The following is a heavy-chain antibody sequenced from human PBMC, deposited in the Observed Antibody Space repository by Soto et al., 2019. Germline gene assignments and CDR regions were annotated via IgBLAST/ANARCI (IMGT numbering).Heavy chain of an antibody. J-gene: IGHJ4*02. D-gene: IGHD6-19*01. CDR1: GGSISSYY. CDR2: IYYSGST. Sequence: SETLSLTCTVSGGSISSYYWSWIRQPPGKGLEWIGYIYYSGSTNYNPSLKSRVTISVDTSKNQFSLKLSSVTAADTAVYYCARNEGIAVAGTDYFDYWGQETLVTAPS. CDR3: ARNEGIAVAGTDYFDY. V-gene: IGHV4-59*08.